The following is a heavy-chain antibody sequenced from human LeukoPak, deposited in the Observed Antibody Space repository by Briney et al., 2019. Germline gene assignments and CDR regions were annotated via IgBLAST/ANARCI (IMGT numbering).Heavy chain of an antibody. Sequence: SETLSLTCTVSGGSISSYYWSWIRQPPGKGLEWIGYIFYSGSTGYNPSLKSRVTISGDTSKNQFSLKLSSVTAADTAVYYCARHGYDISTGHNWFDPWGQGTLVTVSP. CDR1: GGSISSYY. V-gene: IGHV4-59*08. J-gene: IGHJ5*02. CDR2: IFYSGST. D-gene: IGHD3-9*01. CDR3: ARHGYDISTGHNWFDP.